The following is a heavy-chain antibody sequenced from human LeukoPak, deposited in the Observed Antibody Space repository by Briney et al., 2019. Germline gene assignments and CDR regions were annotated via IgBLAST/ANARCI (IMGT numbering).Heavy chain of an antibody. CDR2: IKQDGSEK. J-gene: IGHJ3*02. Sequence: GGSLRLSCAAPGFTFSSYWMSWVRQAPGKGLEWVANIKQDGSEKYYVDSVKGRFTISRDNAKNSLYLQMNSLRAEDTAVYYCARESIAAFDIWGQGTMVTVSS. CDR1: GFTFSSYW. D-gene: IGHD6-6*01. CDR3: ARESIAAFDI. V-gene: IGHV3-7*01.